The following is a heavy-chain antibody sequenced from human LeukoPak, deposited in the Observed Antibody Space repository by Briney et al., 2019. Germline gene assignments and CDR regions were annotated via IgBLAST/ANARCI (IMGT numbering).Heavy chain of an antibody. J-gene: IGHJ4*02. CDR1: GGTFSSYA. V-gene: IGHV1-69*04. CDR3: ARAFDDSSTYYFDY. D-gene: IGHD3-22*01. CDR2: IIPILGIA. Sequence: GSSVKVSCKASGGTFSSYAISWVRQAPGQGLEWMGRIIPILGIANYARKFQGRVTITADKSTSTAYMELSSLRSEDTAVYYCARAFDDSSTYYFDYWGQGTLVTVSS.